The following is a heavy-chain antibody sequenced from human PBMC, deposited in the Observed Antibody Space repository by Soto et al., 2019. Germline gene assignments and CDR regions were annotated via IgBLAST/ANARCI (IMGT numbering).Heavy chain of an antibody. CDR3: AKELEYSSSWTPSLFDY. J-gene: IGHJ4*02. CDR2: ISGSGGST. V-gene: IGHV3-23*01. CDR1: GFTFSSYA. D-gene: IGHD6-13*01. Sequence: GGSLRLSCAASGFTFSSYAMSWVRQAPGKWLEWVSAISGSGGSTYYADSVKGRFTISRDNSKNTLYLQMNSLRAEDTAVYYCAKELEYSSSWTPSLFDYWGQGXLVTVYS.